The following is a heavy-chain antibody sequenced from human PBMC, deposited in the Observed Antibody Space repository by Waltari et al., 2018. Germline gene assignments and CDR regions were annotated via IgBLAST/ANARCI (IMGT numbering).Heavy chain of an antibody. J-gene: IGHJ6*02. CDR1: GGTFRSYA. Sequence: QVQLVQSGAEVKKPGSSVKVSCKASGGTFRSYALSWVRQAPGQGVGWLGRGIPTVGKANYDQKFQGRVTITADEATSTAYMELSSLRSEDTAVYYCARGGYYYGSGRGYYGMDVWGQGTTVTVSS. V-gene: IGHV1-69*18. CDR3: ARGGYYYGSGRGYYGMDV. CDR2: GIPTVGKA. D-gene: IGHD3-10*01.